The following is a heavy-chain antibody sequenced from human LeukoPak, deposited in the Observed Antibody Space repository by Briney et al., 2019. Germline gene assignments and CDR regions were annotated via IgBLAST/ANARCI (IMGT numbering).Heavy chain of an antibody. V-gene: IGHV4-61*02. CDR3: ARDNLGSYGWFDP. D-gene: IGHD1-26*01. Sequence: SETLSLTCTVSGGSISSGSYYWSWIRQPAGKGLEWIGRIYTSGSTNYNPSLKSRVTISVDTSKNQFSLKLSSVTAADTAVYYCARDNLGSYGWFDPWGQGTLVTVSS. CDR2: IYTSGST. J-gene: IGHJ5*02. CDR1: GGSISSGSYY.